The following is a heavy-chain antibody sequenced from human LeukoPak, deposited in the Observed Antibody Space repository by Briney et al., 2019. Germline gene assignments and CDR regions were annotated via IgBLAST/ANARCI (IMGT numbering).Heavy chain of an antibody. CDR3: AREGYYGSGSYLNWFDP. J-gene: IGHJ5*02. Sequence: SVKVSCKASGYTFTVFYMHWVRQAPGQGLEWMGGIIPIFGTANYAQKFQGRVTITADESTSTAYMELSSLRSEDTAVYYCAREGYYGSGSYLNWFDPWGQGTLVTVSS. V-gene: IGHV1-69*13. CDR1: GYTFTVFY. D-gene: IGHD3-10*01. CDR2: IIPIFGTA.